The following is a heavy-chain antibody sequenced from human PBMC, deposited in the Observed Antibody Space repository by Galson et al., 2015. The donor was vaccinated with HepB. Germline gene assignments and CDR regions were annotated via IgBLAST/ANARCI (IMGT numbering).Heavy chain of an antibody. CDR2: INPGNVNT. Sequence: SVKVSCKASGYIFTNYAIHWVRQAPGQRLEWMGWINPGNVNTRYSEQFQGRVTFTRDTSASTAYMELTSLRSEDAAVYYCARAPEGSYPLGYWGQGTLVTVSS. V-gene: IGHV1-3*01. J-gene: IGHJ4*02. CDR1: GYIFTNYA. CDR3: ARAPEGSYPLGY. D-gene: IGHD3-16*02.